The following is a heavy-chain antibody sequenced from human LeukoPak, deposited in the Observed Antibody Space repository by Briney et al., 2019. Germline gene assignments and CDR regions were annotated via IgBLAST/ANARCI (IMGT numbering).Heavy chain of an antibody. V-gene: IGHV4-31*03. CDR1: GGSISSGGYY. J-gene: IGHJ3*02. D-gene: IGHD2-2*01. CDR2: IYYSGST. CDR3: ARGVAYQLLVDAFDI. Sequence: PSQTLSLTCTVSGGSISSGGYYWSWIRLHPGKGLEWIGYIYYSGSTYYNPSLKSRVTISVDTSKNQFSLKLSSVTAADTAVYYCARGVAYQLLVDAFDIWGQGTMVTVSS.